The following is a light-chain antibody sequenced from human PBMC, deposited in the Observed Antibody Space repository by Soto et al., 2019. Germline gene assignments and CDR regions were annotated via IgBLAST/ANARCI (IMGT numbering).Light chain of an antibody. CDR3: QQYGSSPLT. CDR1: QSVRSSY. V-gene: IGKV3-20*01. J-gene: IGKJ4*01. CDR2: GAS. Sequence: EIVLTQSPGTLSLSPEERATLFCRASQSVRSSYLAWYQQKPGQAPRLLIYGASRRATGIPDRFSGSGSGTDFALTISRLEPEDFAVYYCQQYGSSPLTFGGGTKVEIK.